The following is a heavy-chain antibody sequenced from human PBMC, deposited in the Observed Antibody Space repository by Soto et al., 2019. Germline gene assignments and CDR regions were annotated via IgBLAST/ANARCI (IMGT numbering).Heavy chain of an antibody. V-gene: IGHV3-43D*03. CDR3: AKDMAEGGTRGHYYYGMDV. CDR2: ISWDGGST. J-gene: IGHJ6*02. Sequence: GGSLRLSCAASGFTFDDYAMHWVRQAPGKGLEWVSLISWDGGSTYYADSVKGRFTISRDNSKNSLYLQMNSLRAEDTALYYCAKDMAEGGTRGHYYYGMDVWGQGTTVTVSS. CDR1: GFTFDDYA. D-gene: IGHD1-1*01.